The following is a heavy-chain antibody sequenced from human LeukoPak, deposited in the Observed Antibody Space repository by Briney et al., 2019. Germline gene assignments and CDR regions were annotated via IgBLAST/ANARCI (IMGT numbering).Heavy chain of an antibody. V-gene: IGHV3-23*01. CDR1: GFIFSNYA. D-gene: IGHD3-9*01. J-gene: IGHJ4*02. CDR3: AKWGDYDILTGYYDSDY. CDR2: IGGRDGGT. Sequence: GASLRLSCAASGFIFSNYAMSWVRQAPGKGLEWVSAIGGRDGGTYYADSVKGRFTVSRDDPKNTLYLQMNTLRAEDTAVYYCAKWGDYDILTGYYDSDYWGQGTPVTVSS.